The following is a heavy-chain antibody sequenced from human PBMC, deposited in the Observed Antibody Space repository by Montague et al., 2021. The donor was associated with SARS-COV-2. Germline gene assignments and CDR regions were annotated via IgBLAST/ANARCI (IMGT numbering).Heavy chain of an antibody. V-gene: IGHV4-39*01. D-gene: IGHD3-3*01. J-gene: IGHJ3*02. CDR2: IYYSGST. Sequence: SETLSLTCTVSGSSISSSSYYWGWIRQPPGKGLEWIGSIYYSGSTYYNPSLKSRATISVDTSKNQFSLKLSSVTAADTAVYYCARHSGRDTIFGVVIIPDAFDIWGQGTMVTVSS. CDR1: GSSISSSSYY. CDR3: ARHSGRDTIFGVVIIPDAFDI.